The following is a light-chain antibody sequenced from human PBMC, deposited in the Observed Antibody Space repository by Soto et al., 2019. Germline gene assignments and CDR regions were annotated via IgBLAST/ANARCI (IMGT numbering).Light chain of an antibody. V-gene: IGLV1-51*01. J-gene: IGLJ3*02. CDR3: GTGDSTRGAKV. CDR2: DNN. CDR1: SSNIGNNY. Sequence: QSVLTQPPSVSAAPGQKVTISCSGSSSNIGNNYVSWYQQLPGTAPKLLIYDNNKRPSGIPDRFSGSKSGTSATLGITGPQPGEEADNYCGTGDSTRGAKVFGGGTKVTVL.